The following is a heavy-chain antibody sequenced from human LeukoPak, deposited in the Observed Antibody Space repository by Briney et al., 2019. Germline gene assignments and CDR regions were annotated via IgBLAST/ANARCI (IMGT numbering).Heavy chain of an antibody. Sequence: ASVKVSRKASGYTFTSYGISWVRQAPGQGLEWMGWISAYNGNTNYAQKLQGRVTMTTDTSTSTAYMELRSLRSDDTAVYYCARGYDILTGYYSGAFDIWGQGTMVTVSS. CDR2: ISAYNGNT. V-gene: IGHV1-18*01. CDR3: ARGYDILTGYYSGAFDI. J-gene: IGHJ3*02. CDR1: GYTFTSYG. D-gene: IGHD3-9*01.